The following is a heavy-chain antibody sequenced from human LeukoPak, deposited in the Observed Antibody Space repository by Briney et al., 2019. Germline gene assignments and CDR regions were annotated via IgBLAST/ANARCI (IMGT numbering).Heavy chain of an antibody. J-gene: IGHJ4*02. CDR1: GFTFSDYC. V-gene: IGHV3-11*03. CDR2: ISSSSSYT. CDR3: AQTQLAQRYDY. D-gene: IGHD6-25*01. Sequence: PGGALRLSCAASGFTFSDYCMSWIRQAPGKGPEWVSYISSSSSYTNYADSVKGRFTISRDNAKNSLYLQMNSLRAEDTAVYYCAQTQLAQRYDYWGQGTLVTVSS.